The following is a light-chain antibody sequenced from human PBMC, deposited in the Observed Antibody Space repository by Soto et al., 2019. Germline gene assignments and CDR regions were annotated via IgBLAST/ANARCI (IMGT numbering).Light chain of an antibody. J-gene: IGKJ1*01. CDR3: QHYDSSPRT. CDR2: GAS. CDR1: QSIPGSH. V-gene: IGKV3-20*01. Sequence: EIVLTQSPGTLSLSPGERATLSCRASQSIPGSHLAWYQQKPGQAPRLLIYGASIRITGIPDRFSGSGSGTDFTLTIARLEPEDFAVFYWQHYDSSPRTFGQGTKVEIK.